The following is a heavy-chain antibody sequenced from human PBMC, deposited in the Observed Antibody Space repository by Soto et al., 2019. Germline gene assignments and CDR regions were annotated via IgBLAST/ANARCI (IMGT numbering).Heavy chain of an antibody. Sequence: PSETLSLTCAVSGGSISSGGYSWSWIRQPTGKGIEWIGYIYHSGSTYYNPSLKSRVTISVDMSKNQFSLKLSSVTAADTAVYYCARGSYYDSSGYYGPWGQGTLVTVSS. CDR1: GGSISSGGYS. CDR2: IYHSGST. CDR3: ARGSYYDSSGYYGP. D-gene: IGHD3-22*01. V-gene: IGHV4-30-2*01. J-gene: IGHJ5*02.